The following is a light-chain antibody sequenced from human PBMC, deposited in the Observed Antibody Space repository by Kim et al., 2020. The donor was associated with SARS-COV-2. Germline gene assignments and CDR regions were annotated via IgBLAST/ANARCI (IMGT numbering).Light chain of an antibody. CDR1: SSDVGRFNR. J-gene: IGLJ1*01. Sequence: GQSVTISFTGTSSDVGRFNRVSWFQQTPGTAPKLILYEVTTRPSGVSDRFSGSKSGNTASLTISGLQTKDEADYYCNAYTGSRTYVFGTGTKVTVL. CDR2: EVT. V-gene: IGLV2-18*02. CDR3: NAYTGSRTYV.